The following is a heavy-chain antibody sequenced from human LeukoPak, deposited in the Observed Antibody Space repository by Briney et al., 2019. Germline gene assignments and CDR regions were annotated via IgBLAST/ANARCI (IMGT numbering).Heavy chain of an antibody. CDR1: GFKFNIFA. CDR3: AKDRGPFVAIDNNWFDP. V-gene: IGHV3-23*01. J-gene: IGHJ5*02. CDR2: ISGYGDTT. D-gene: IGHD3-3*02. Sequence: PGGSLRLSCAASGFKFNIFAMSWVRQAPGKGLERVSSISGYGDTTYYADSVKGRFTLSRDNSKGTLDLQMFSLRAEDTAVYYCAKDRGPFVAIDNNWFDPWGQGTLVTVSS.